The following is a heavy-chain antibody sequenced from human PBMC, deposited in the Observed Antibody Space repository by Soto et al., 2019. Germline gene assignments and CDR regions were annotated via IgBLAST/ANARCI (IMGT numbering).Heavy chain of an antibody. J-gene: IGHJ4*02. CDR2: IYYSGST. D-gene: IGHD3-22*01. CDR1: GGSISTYY. CDR3: ARVRVVVGAIDY. V-gene: IGHV4-59*01. Sequence: QVQLQESGPGLVKPSETLSLTCTVSGGSISTYYWSWIRQPPGKGLEWIGYIYYSGSTNYNPSLKSRVTISVDTSKNQFSLKLTSVTAADTAVYYCARVRVVVGAIDYWGQGTLVTVSS.